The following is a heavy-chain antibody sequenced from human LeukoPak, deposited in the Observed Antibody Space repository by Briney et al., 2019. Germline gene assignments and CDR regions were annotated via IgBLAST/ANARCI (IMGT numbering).Heavy chain of an antibody. V-gene: IGHV1-2*06. Sequence: ASVKVSCKASGYTFTGYHIHWVRQAPGQGLEWMGRINPYSGDTNFAQKFQGGVTMTRDTSITTAYMDLSSLTPDDTAVYFCARDQGSLTRSWYTGYWGQGTQVTVSS. CDR2: INPYSGDT. CDR3: ARDQGSLTRSWYTGY. CDR1: GYTFTGYH. J-gene: IGHJ4*02. D-gene: IGHD6-13*01.